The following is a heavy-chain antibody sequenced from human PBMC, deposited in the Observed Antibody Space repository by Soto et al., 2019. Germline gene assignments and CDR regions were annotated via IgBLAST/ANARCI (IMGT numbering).Heavy chain of an antibody. J-gene: IGHJ4*02. D-gene: IGHD4-4*01. V-gene: IGHV4-59*08. CDR2: VYHSGST. Sequence: SETLSLTCTVSSGSISSYYWSWIRQPPGKGLEWIGYVYHSGSTNYNLSLKSRVTISVDSSKNQFSLKLSSVTAADTAVYYCARQYYSNYCDYWGQGTLVTVPQ. CDR3: ARQYYSNYCDY. CDR1: SGSISSYY.